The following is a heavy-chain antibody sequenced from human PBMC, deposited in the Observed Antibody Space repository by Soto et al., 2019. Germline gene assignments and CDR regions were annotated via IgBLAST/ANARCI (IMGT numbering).Heavy chain of an antibody. CDR1: GGSISSGGYY. Sequence: SETLSLTCTVSGGSISSGGYYWSWIRQHPGKGLEWIGYIYYSGSTYYNPSLKSRVTISVDTSKNQFSLKLSSVTAADTAVYYCERDLNYYDSSGYSPPSNWFDPWGQGTLATVSS. J-gene: IGHJ5*02. V-gene: IGHV4-31*03. D-gene: IGHD3-22*01. CDR2: IYYSGST. CDR3: ERDLNYYDSSGYSPPSNWFDP.